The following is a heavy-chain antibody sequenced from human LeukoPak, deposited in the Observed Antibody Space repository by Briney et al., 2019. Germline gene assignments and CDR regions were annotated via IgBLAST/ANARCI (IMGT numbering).Heavy chain of an antibody. CDR3: ARVLIVVVTEENDAFDI. V-gene: IGHV4-38-2*01. Sequence: SETLSLTCAVSGFSVRESNYCGWIRQPPGKGLEWIGNIHYLGNTYYNPSLKNRVTISLDTSKNQFSLKLSSVTAADTAVYYCARVLIVVVTEENDAFDIWGQGTMVTVSS. CDR2: IHYLGNT. D-gene: IGHD2-21*02. CDR1: GFSVRESNY. J-gene: IGHJ3*02.